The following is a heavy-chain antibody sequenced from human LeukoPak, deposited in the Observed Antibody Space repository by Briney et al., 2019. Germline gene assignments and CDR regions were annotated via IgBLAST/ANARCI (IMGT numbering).Heavy chain of an antibody. CDR3: ARDASGYYYTSGLIDY. CDR2: INWNGGRT. V-gene: IGHV3-20*04. CDR1: GFTFDGYG. D-gene: IGHD3-10*01. J-gene: IGHJ4*02. Sequence: GGSLRLSCAASGFTFDGYGMTWVRQAPGKGLEWVSGINWNGGRTGYADSVKGRFTISRDDAKNSVYLQMNSLGAEDTAFYYCARDASGYYYTSGLIDYWGQGALVTVSS.